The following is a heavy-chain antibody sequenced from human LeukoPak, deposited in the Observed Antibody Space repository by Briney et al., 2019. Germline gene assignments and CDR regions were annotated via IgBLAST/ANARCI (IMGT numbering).Heavy chain of an antibody. CDR2: INHSGST. J-gene: IGHJ4*02. Sequence: PPETLSLTCAVYGGSFSGYYWTWIRQPPGKGLEWIGEINHSGSTNYNPSLKSRVTIPVDTSKNQFSLELSSVTAADTAVYYCARGRLAAAGTYFDYWGQGTLVTVSS. D-gene: IGHD6-13*01. V-gene: IGHV4-34*01. CDR1: GGSFSGYY. CDR3: ARGRLAAAGTYFDY.